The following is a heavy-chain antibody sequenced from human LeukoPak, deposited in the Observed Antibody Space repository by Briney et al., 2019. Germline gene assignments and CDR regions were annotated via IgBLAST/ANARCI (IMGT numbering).Heavy chain of an antibody. CDR2: ISSSSSYI. D-gene: IGHD3-22*01. V-gene: IGHV3-21*01. CDR1: GFTFSSYS. J-gene: IGHJ4*02. Sequence: PGGSLRLSCAASGFTFSSYSMNWVRQAPGKGLEWVSSISSSSSYIYYADSVKGRFTISRDNAKNSLYLQMNSLRAEDTAVYYCARDVHDSSGYTVFDYWGQGTLVTVSS. CDR3: ARDVHDSSGYTVFDY.